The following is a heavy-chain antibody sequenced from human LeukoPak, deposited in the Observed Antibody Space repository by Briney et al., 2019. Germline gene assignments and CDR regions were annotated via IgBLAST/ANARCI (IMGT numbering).Heavy chain of an antibody. V-gene: IGHV4-34*01. CDR2: INHSGST. Sequence: SETLSLTCAVYGGSFSGYYWSWIRQPPGKGLEWIGEINHSGSTNYNPSLKSRVTISVDTSKNQFSLKLSPVTAADTAVYYCAKGRYTSGGFDYWGQGTLVTVSS. J-gene: IGHJ4*02. D-gene: IGHD6-19*01. CDR1: GGSFSGYY. CDR3: AKGRYTSGGFDY.